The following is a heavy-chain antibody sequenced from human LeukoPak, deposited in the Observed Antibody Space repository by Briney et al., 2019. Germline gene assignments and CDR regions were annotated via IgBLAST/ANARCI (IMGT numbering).Heavy chain of an antibody. J-gene: IGHJ4*02. V-gene: IGHV4-61*01. CDR3: ARGGEENYYDSSGAPIDY. CDR1: GGSISSSSYY. CDR2: IYYSGST. Sequence: SETLSLTCTVSGGSISSSSYYWSWIRQPPGKGLEWIGYIYYSGSTNYNPSLKSRVTISVDTSKNQFSLKLSSVTAADTAVYYCARGGEENYYDSSGAPIDYWGQGTLVTVSS. D-gene: IGHD3-22*01.